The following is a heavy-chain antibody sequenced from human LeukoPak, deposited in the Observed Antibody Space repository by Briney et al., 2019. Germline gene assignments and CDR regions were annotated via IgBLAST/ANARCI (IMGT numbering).Heavy chain of an antibody. Sequence: SQTLSLTCAISGDSVSSNSAAWNWIRQSPSGGLEWLGRTYYRSKWSNEYATSVKSRITINPDSSRNQFSLQLNTVTPEDTAVYYCARARAAAGTYDYWGQGTLVTVSS. V-gene: IGHV6-1*01. CDR3: ARARAAAGTYDY. CDR1: GDSVSSNSAA. D-gene: IGHD6-13*01. CDR2: TYYRSKWSN. J-gene: IGHJ4*02.